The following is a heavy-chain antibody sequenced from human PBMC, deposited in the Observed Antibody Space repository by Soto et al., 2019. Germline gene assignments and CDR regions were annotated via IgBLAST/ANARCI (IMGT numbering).Heavy chain of an antibody. Sequence: QLQLQESGPGLVKPSETLSLTCTVSGGSISSSSYYWGWIRQPPGKGLEWIGSIYYSGSTYYNPSLKSRVTISVDTSKNQFSLKLSSVTAADTAVYYCARQVRGDYVGAVASSGYWGQGTLVTVSS. CDR3: ARQVRGDYVGAVASSGY. J-gene: IGHJ4*02. D-gene: IGHD4-17*01. V-gene: IGHV4-39*01. CDR1: GGSISSSSYY. CDR2: IYYSGST.